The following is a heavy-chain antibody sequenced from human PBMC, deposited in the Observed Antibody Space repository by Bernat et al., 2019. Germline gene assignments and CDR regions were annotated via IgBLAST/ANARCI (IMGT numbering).Heavy chain of an antibody. Sequence: EVQLVESGGGLVQPGGSLRLSCAASGFRVSDYHLDWVRQAPGRGLEWVGRARDDADSYTTRYAAFVKGRFTISRDDSKNSLYLQVDSLKAEDTAVYYCAKDRRKSYYDILTGSAEGSDYWGQGTLVTVSS. D-gene: IGHD3-9*01. CDR1: GFRVSDYH. J-gene: IGHJ4*02. CDR2: ARDDADSYTT. CDR3: AKDRRKSYYDILTGSAEGSDY. V-gene: IGHV3-72*01.